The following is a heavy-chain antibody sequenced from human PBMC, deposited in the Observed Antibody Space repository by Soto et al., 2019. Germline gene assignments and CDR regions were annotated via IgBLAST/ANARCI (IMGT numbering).Heavy chain of an antibody. CDR3: AKEVGRSTSYYYGLDV. CDR2: IGWNSGTI. D-gene: IGHD2-2*01. J-gene: IGHJ6*02. CDR1: GFTFDDYA. V-gene: IGHV3-9*01. Sequence: GGSLRLSCAASGFTFDDYAMYWVRQAPGKGLEWVSGIGWNSGTIGYGDSVKGRFTISRDNAKTSLYLQMNSLRAEDTALYFCAKEVGRSTSYYYGLDVWGQGTTVTVSS.